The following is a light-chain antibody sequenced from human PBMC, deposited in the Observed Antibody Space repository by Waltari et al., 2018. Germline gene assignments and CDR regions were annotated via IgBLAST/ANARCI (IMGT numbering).Light chain of an antibody. J-gene: IGKJ4*01. Sequence: EIVLTQSPGTLSVSPGERVTVSCRASQTITVSWLTWYHQKPGQAPRLRIYGASNRAPGIPDRFSGSGSGTDFTLTISRLEPEDSAVYYCQQYDGSVVTFGGGTKVEIK. CDR1: QTITVSW. V-gene: IGKV3-20*01. CDR3: QQYDGSVVT. CDR2: GAS.